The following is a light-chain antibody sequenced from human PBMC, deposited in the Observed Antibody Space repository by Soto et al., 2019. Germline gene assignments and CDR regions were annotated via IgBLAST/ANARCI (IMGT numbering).Light chain of an antibody. J-gene: IGLJ2*01. V-gene: IGLV2-14*01. CDR2: EVS. CDR3: SSYTSSSTLV. CDR1: SSDVGGYNY. Sequence: QSALTQPASVSGSPGQSITISCTGTSSDVGGYNYVSWYQQHPGKAPKDVIYEVSNRPSWISNRFSGSKSGNTASLTISGLQAEDEADYYCSSYTSSSTLVFGGGTKLTVL.